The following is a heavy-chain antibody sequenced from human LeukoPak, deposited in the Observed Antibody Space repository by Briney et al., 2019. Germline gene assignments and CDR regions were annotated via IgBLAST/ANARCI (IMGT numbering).Heavy chain of an antibody. V-gene: IGHV3-48*01. J-gene: IGHJ6*03. Sequence: GGTLRLSCAASGFTFSTYSMNWVRQAPGKGLEWVSYISSRGSSIYYGGSVKGRFTISRDNAKNSLYLQMNSLRVEDTAVYYCARDLVSYYNYYMDVWGKGTTVTVSS. CDR1: GFTFSTYS. CDR2: ISSRGSSI. D-gene: IGHD3-16*01. CDR3: ARDLVSYYNYYMDV.